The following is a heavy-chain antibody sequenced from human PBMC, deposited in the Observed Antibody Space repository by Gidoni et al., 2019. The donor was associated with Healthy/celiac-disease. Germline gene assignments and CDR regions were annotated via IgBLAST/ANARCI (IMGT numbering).Heavy chain of an antibody. Sequence: EVQLLESGGGLVQPGGSLRLSCAASGFTFSSYDMSWVRQAPGKGLEWGSAISGSGGSTYYAGAVKGRFTISRDNSKNTLYLQMNSLRAEDTAVYYCAKDHEVAGPLFDYWGQGTLVTVSS. CDR3: AKDHEVAGPLFDY. CDR1: GFTFSSYD. CDR2: ISGSGGST. V-gene: IGHV3-23*01. D-gene: IGHD6-19*01. J-gene: IGHJ4*02.